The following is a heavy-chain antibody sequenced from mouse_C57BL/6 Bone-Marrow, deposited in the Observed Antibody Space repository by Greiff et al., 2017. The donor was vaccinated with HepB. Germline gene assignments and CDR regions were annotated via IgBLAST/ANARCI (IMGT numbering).Heavy chain of an antibody. Sequence: EVQGVESGEGLVKPGGSLKLSCAASGFTFSSYAMSWVRQTPEKRLEWVAYISSGGDYIYYADTVKGRFTISRDNARNTLYLQMSSLKSEDTAMYYCTRDKGGYGNYDYWGQGTTLTVSS. CDR2: ISSGGDYI. V-gene: IGHV5-9-1*02. D-gene: IGHD2-1*01. CDR3: TRDKGGYGNYDY. J-gene: IGHJ2*01. CDR1: GFTFSSYA.